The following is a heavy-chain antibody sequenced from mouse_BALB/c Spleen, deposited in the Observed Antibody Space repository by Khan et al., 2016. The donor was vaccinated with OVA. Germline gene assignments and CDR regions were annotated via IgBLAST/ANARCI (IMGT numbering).Heavy chain of an antibody. CDR3: TTPPYGGYYDY. Sequence: QVQLQQSGPELVRPGVSVKISCKGSGYTFTDYAMYWVKQSHAKSLEWIGLISTYYGSTNYNQKFKGKATMTVDKSSSTAYMELARLTSEDSAIYYCTTPPYGGYYDYWGQGTTLTVSS. CDR2: ISTYYGST. D-gene: IGHD2-3*01. J-gene: IGHJ2*01. V-gene: IGHV1S137*01. CDR1: GYTFTDYA.